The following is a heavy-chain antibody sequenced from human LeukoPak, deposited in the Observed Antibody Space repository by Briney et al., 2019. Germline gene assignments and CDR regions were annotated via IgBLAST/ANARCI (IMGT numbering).Heavy chain of an antibody. V-gene: IGHV1-24*01. CDR2: FDPEDGET. D-gene: IGHD2-2*01. J-gene: IGHJ4*02. Sequence: GASVKVSCKVSGYTLTELSMHWVRQAPGKGLEWMGGFDPEDGETIYAQKFQGRVTMTEDTSTDTAYMELSSLRSEDTAVYYCATELGYCSSTSCPLGYWGQGILVTVSS. CDR3: ATELGYCSSTSCPLGY. CDR1: GYTLTELS.